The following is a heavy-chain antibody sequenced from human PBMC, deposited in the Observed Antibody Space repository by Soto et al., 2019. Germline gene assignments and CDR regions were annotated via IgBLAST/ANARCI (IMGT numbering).Heavy chain of an antibody. CDR3: ARDGDYGDYVFDY. CDR2: IIPIFGTA. D-gene: IGHD4-17*01. J-gene: IGHJ4*02. CDR1: GGTFSSYA. V-gene: IGHV1-69*12. Sequence: QVQLVQSGAEVKKPGSSVKVSCKASGGTFSSYAISWVRQAPGQGLEWMGGIIPIFGTANYAQKFQGRVTITADEPQSTADMELSSLRSEDTAVYYCARDGDYGDYVFDYWGQGTLVTVSS.